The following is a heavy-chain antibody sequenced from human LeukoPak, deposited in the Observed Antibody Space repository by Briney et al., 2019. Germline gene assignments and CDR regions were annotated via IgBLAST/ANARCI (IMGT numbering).Heavy chain of an antibody. J-gene: IGHJ6*03. CDR3: ARVVGDIVVVPAAMGYYYYMDV. CDR1: GFTFSRFG. Sequence: PGGSLRLSCAASGFTFSRFGMHWVRQAPGKGLEWVAVISYDGSNKYYTDSVKGRFTISRDNSKNTLYLQMNSLRAEDTAVYYCARVVGDIVVVPAAMGYYYYMDVWGKGTTVTISS. V-gene: IGHV3-30*03. D-gene: IGHD2-2*01. CDR2: ISYDGSNK.